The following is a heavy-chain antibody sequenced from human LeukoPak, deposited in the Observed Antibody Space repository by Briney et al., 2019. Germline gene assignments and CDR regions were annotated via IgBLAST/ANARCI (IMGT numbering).Heavy chain of an antibody. CDR2: IYHEDANIDI. Sequence: GESLKISCKGSGYDFPRHWIGWVRQMAGRGLEWMGTIYHEDANIDIGYSPSFQGQVTISADKSISTAYLQWSSLRASDTAMYYCARQRSRDGYNYEGFDIWGQGTMVTVSS. J-gene: IGHJ3*02. D-gene: IGHD5-24*01. V-gene: IGHV5-51*01. CDR1: GYDFPRHW. CDR3: ARQRSRDGYNYEGFDI.